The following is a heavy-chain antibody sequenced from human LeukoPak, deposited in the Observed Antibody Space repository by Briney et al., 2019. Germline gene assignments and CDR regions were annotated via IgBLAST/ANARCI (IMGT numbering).Heavy chain of an antibody. Sequence: GSSVKVSCKASGGTFSSYAISWVRQAPGQGLEWRGGIITIFGTANYAQKFQGRVTITADESTSTAYMELSSLRSEDTAVYYCARGFGSYYGSGSYFDIWGQGTMVTVSS. J-gene: IGHJ3*02. V-gene: IGHV1-69*01. CDR2: IITIFGTA. CDR3: ARGFGSYYGSGSYFDI. CDR1: GGTFSSYA. D-gene: IGHD3-10*01.